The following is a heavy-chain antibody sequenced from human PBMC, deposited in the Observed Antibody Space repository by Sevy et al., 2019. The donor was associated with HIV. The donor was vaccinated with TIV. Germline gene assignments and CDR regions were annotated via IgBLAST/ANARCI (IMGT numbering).Heavy chain of an antibody. Sequence: GGSLRLSCATSGFTFGTHAMSWVRQAPGKGLEWVSKISSSGSSIYYADSVKGRFTISRDNAKNSLNLQMNSLRAEDTAVYYCTRNGGAFDNGFDPWGQGTLVTVSS. CDR3: TRNGGAFDNGFDP. J-gene: IGHJ5*02. CDR2: ISSSGSSI. CDR1: GFTFGTHA. V-gene: IGHV3-48*03. D-gene: IGHD2-8*01.